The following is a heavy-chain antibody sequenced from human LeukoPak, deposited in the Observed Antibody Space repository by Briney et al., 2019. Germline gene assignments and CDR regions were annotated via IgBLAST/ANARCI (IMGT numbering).Heavy chain of an antibody. V-gene: IGHV4-4*09. Sequence: PSETLSLTCTASGDSISAYYWSWIRQTPGKGLEWIAFIHSSGTTNYNPSLKSRVTISGDTSKNQFSLKLVSVTAADAAVYYCAGHDYYGSGNYRWGQGTLVTVSS. D-gene: IGHD3-10*01. CDR2: IHSSGTT. J-gene: IGHJ5*02. CDR3: AGHDYYGSGNYR. CDR1: GDSISAYY.